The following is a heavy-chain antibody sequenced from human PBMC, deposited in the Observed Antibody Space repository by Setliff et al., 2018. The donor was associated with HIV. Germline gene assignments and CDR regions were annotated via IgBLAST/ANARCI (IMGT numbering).Heavy chain of an antibody. CDR3: ARFYGSYDVGGFDI. V-gene: IGHV5-51*01. CDR1: GYSFITYW. J-gene: IGHJ3*02. Sequence: PGESLKIYCKGSGYSFITYWIGWVRQRPGKGLEWMGIMNPDGSNTRYSPSFQGQVTISVNESISTAYLQWSSLKASDTAFYYCARFYGSYDVGGFDIWGQGTKVTVS. D-gene: IGHD3-16*01. CDR2: MNPDGSNT.